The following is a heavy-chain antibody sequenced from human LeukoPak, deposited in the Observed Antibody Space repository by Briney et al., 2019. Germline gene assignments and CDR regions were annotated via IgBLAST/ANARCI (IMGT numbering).Heavy chain of an antibody. CDR1: GFTFSSYG. J-gene: IGHJ4*02. Sequence: GGSLRLSCAASGFTFSSYGMSWVRQAPGKGLEWVSGISGLGDNTYYVDSVKGRFTISRDNAKNTQYLQIDSLRVEDTAVYYCARIGYSSSAFDYWGQGTLVTVSS. CDR3: ARIGYSSSAFDY. D-gene: IGHD6-13*01. CDR2: ISGLGDNT. V-gene: IGHV3-23*01.